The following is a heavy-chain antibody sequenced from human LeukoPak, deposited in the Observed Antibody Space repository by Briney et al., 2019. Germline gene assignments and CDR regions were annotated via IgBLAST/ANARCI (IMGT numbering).Heavy chain of an antibody. CDR2: IYYSGTT. CDR1: GGSISRSNYY. Sequence: SETLSLTCTVSGGSISRSNYYWGWIRQPPGKGLEWIGSIYYSGTTYYNPSLKSRVTISVETSRNQFSLRLSSVTAADTAVYYCAGQGDYNWFDPWGQGTLVPVSS. J-gene: IGHJ5*02. V-gene: IGHV4-39*01. CDR3: AGQGDYNWFDP.